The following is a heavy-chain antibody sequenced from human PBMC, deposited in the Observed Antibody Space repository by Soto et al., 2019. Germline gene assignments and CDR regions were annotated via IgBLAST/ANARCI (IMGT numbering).Heavy chain of an antibody. Sequence: QLQLQESGARLVKASQTLSLTCAVSGGSISSGGFSCNWIRQPQGKGLEWIGYIYHSGSTYFNPSLKSRVTMSVDRSTNQISLKLSSVTAAATAVYYCASRVSDYFDYWGQGTPVTVSS. J-gene: IGHJ4*02. CDR2: IYHSGST. V-gene: IGHV4-30-2*01. CDR1: GGSISSGGFS. D-gene: IGHD6-19*01. CDR3: ASRVSDYFDY.